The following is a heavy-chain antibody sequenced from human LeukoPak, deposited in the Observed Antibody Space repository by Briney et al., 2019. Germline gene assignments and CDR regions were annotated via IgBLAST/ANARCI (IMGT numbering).Heavy chain of an antibody. V-gene: IGHV1-18*01. CDR1: GYMFANYG. CDR3: ARDYYGSESLPAY. CDR2: ISPNNADT. J-gene: IGHJ4*02. D-gene: IGHD3-10*01. Sequence: GASVKVSCKASGYMFANYGISWVRQAPGQGLEWMGWISPNNADTNTAHTMKGRVTMAADTSTSTAYMKLRSLRSDDTAVYYCARDYYGSESLPAYWGQGTLVTVSS.